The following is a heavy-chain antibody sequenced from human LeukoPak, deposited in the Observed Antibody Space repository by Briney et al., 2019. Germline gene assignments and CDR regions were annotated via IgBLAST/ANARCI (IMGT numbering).Heavy chain of an antibody. D-gene: IGHD4-23*01. Sequence: GGSLRLSCAASGFTFEDYAMHWVRQAPGKGLEWVSGISWNSGSIGYADSVKGRFTISRDNAKNSLYLQMNSLRAEDTALYYCAKDTSRTTVGGLVDYWGQGTLVTVSS. CDR3: AKDTSRTTVGGLVDY. CDR2: ISWNSGSI. V-gene: IGHV3-9*01. J-gene: IGHJ4*02. CDR1: GFTFEDYA.